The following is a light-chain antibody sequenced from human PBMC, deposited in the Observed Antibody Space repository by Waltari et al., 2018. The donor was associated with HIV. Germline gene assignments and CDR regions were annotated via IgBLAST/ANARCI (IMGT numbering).Light chain of an antibody. CDR3: SSYTTSSTLGM. CDR1: SSDVGGFNY. J-gene: IGLJ3*02. V-gene: IGLV2-14*01. Sequence: QSALTQPASVSGSPGQSITISCTGTSSDVGGFNYVSWYQHHPGKAPKHMIYWVRNRPSVVSNRFSGSKSGNTASLTISGLQAEDEADYYCSSYTTSSTLGMFGGGTKLTVL. CDR2: WVR.